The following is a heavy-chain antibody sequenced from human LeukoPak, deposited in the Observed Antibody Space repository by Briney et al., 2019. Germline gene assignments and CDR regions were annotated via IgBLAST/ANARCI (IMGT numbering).Heavy chain of an antibody. J-gene: IGHJ4*02. CDR1: GYTFTSYA. Sequence: ASVKVSCEASGYTFTSYAMHWVRQAPGQRLEWMGWINAGNGNTKYSQKFQGRVTITRDTSASTAYMELSSLRSEDTAVYYCARGGVLMETSSSSPQTPWGQGTLVTVSS. CDR3: ARGGVLMETSSSSPQTP. CDR2: INAGNGNT. V-gene: IGHV1-3*01. D-gene: IGHD6-13*01.